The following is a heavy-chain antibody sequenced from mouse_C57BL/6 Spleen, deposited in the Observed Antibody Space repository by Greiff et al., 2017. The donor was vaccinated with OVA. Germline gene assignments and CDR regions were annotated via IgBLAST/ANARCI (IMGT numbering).Heavy chain of an antibody. J-gene: IGHJ2*01. CDR2: IDPSDSET. CDR3: ARNYGSSVDY. V-gene: IGHV1-52*01. D-gene: IGHD1-1*01. Sequence: QVQLKQPGAELVRPGSSVKLSCKASGYTITSYWMHWVKQRPIQGLEWIGNIDPSDSETKYNPKFKDKATLTVDKSSSTAYLQLSSLTSEDSAVYYCARNYGSSVDYWGQGTTLTVSS. CDR1: GYTITSYW.